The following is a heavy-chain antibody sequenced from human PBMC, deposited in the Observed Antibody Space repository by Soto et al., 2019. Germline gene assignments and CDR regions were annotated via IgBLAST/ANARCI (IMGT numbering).Heavy chain of an antibody. CDR3: AHRGGATVGLYYFDY. J-gene: IGHJ4*02. Sequence: CPTPVNPPPSPPLTFTFSGFSPNTTGVGVSWIRQPPGKALEWLALIYWHDDKRYSPSLKSRLTITKDTSKNQVVLTMTNMDPVDTATHYCAHRGGATVGLYYFDYWGQGALLTVS. V-gene: IGHV2-5*01. D-gene: IGHD3-16*01. CDR1: GFSPNTTGVG. CDR2: IYWHDDK.